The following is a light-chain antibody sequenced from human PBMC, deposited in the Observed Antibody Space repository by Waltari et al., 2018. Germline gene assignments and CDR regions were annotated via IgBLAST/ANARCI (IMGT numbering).Light chain of an antibody. V-gene: IGLV2-11*01. CDR3: CSYVGSNICWV. CDR1: SSDVGGYNY. J-gene: IGLJ3*02. CDR2: DIN. Sequence: QSALTQPRSVSGSPGQSVTISCTGTSSDVGGYNYVSWYQQHPDKAPKLIIYDINKLPSGVPERFSGSKSGNTASLTISGLQAEDEADYYCCSYVGSNICWVFGGGTKLTVL.